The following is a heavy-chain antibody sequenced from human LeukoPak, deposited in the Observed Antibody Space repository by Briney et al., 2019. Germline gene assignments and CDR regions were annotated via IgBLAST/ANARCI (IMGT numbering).Heavy chain of an antibody. V-gene: IGHV4-39*07. CDR2: INHSGST. CDR3: ARRPGYSSGWLDYYYYYMDV. Sequence: SETLSLTCTVSGGSISSGSYYWSWIRQPPGKGLEWIGEINHSGSTNYNPSLKSRVTISVDTSKNQFSLKLSSVTAADTAVYYCARRPGYSSGWLDYYYYYMDVWGKGTTVTVSS. J-gene: IGHJ6*03. D-gene: IGHD6-19*01. CDR1: GGSISSGSYY.